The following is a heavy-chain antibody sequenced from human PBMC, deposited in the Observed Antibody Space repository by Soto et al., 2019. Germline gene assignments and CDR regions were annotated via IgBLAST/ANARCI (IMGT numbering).Heavy chain of an antibody. J-gene: IGHJ5*02. CDR1: VYTFTSYV. D-gene: IGHD3-9*01. CDR3: ARSVGQDDILTGSFGWFDP. V-gene: IGHV1-2*04. Sequence: GASVKVSCKASVYTFTSYVISWVRQAPAQGLEWMGWINPNSGGTNYAQKFQGWVTMTRDTSISTAYMELSRLRSDDTAVYYCARSVGQDDILTGSFGWFDPWGQGTLVTVSS. CDR2: INPNSGGT.